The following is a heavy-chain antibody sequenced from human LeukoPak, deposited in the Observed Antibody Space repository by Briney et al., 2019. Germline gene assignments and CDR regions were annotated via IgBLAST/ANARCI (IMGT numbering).Heavy chain of an antibody. V-gene: IGHV4-59*01. J-gene: IGHJ4*02. CDR1: GGSISSDY. Sequence: SETLSLTCTVSGGSISSDYWSWIGQPPGKGVEGMGYIFYSVSTNYNPSLNRRVSISVDTSKNQFSLKLSSVTAADTAVYYCARGDPFGEGFDYGGQGTLVTVSS. CDR2: IFYSVST. D-gene: IGHD4-17*01. CDR3: ARGDPFGEGFDY.